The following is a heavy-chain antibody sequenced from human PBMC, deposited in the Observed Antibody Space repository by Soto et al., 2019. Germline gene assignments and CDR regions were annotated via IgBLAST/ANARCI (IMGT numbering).Heavy chain of an antibody. J-gene: IGHJ6*02. CDR3: AKESLDAYGMDV. CDR2: ISYDGINK. CDR1: GFTFRSYG. V-gene: IGHV3-30*18. Sequence: AGGSLSLSCAASGFTFRSYGMHLVRQAPGKGLEWVAVISYDGINKYYADSVKGRFTISRANSKNTLYLQMNSLRAEDTAVYYCAKESLDAYGMDVWGQGTTVTVSS. D-gene: IGHD3-3*01.